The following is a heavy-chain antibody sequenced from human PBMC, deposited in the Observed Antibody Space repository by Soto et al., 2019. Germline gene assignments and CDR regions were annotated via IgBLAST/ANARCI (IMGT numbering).Heavy chain of an antibody. CDR1: GDSISDYY. CDR3: ARDQFAMIIILGGNLGFFDF. J-gene: IGHJ4*02. D-gene: IGHD3-3*01. Sequence: PSRTPYITSTVSGDSISDYYWSWIRQPAGKGLDWIGRIYTTGSTNYNPSLKSRVTMSLDTSKNPFSLTLSSVAAADPAVYYCARDQFAMIIILGGNLGFFDFCGQG. V-gene: IGHV4-4*07. CDR2: IYTTGST.